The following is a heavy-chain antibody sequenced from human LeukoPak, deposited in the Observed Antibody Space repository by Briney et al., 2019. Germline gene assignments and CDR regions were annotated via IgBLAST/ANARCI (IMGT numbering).Heavy chain of an antibody. D-gene: IGHD1-26*01. J-gene: IGHJ4*02. CDR1: GFTFSSYS. V-gene: IGHV3-48*01. CDR2: ISSSSSTI. CDR3: ASLGPYSGSYSSDY. Sequence: GGSLRLSCAASGFTFSSYSMNWVRQAPGKGLEWVSYISSSSSTIYYADSVEGRFTISRDNAKNSLYLQMNSLRAEDTAVYYCASLGPYSGSYSSDYWGQGTLVTVSS.